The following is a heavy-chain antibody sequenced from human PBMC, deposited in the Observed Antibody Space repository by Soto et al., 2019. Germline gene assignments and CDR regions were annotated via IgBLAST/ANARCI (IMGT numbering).Heavy chain of an antibody. CDR1: GYSFTSYR. D-gene: IGHD2-2*01. CDR2: IYPGDSDT. V-gene: IGHV5-51*01. CDR3: ARLKAEAAAFYYYYYMDV. Sequence: PGESLKISCKGSGYSFTSYRIGWVRQMPGKGLEWMGVIYPGDSDTRYSPSFQGQVTISADKSISTAYLQWSSLKASDTAMYYCARLKAEAAAFYYYYYMDVWGKGTTVTVSS. J-gene: IGHJ6*03.